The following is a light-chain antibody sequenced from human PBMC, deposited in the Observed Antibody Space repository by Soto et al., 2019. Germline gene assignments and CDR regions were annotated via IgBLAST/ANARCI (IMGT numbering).Light chain of an antibody. CDR3: QNYKSVPLT. CDR1: QGIYNF. Sequence: DIQMTQSPSSLSASVGDRVTITCRASQGIYNFLAWYQQKPGKVPKLLIYAASTLQSGVPSRFSGSGSGTDFSLTISSRQPEDVATYYCQNYKSVPLTFGGGTK. J-gene: IGKJ4*01. CDR2: AAS. V-gene: IGKV1-27*01.